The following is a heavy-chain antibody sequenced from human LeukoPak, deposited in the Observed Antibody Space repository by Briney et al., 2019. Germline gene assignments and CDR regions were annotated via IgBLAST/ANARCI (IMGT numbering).Heavy chain of an antibody. J-gene: IGHJ3*02. CDR1: GFTFDDYA. Sequence: GRSLRLSCAASGFTFDDYAMHRVRQAPGKGLERVSGISWNSGSIGYADSVKGRFTISRDNAKNSLYLQMNSLRAEDTALYYCARCDSSGSDAFDIWGQGTIVTVSS. D-gene: IGHD3-22*01. CDR2: ISWNSGSI. V-gene: IGHV3-9*01. CDR3: ARCDSSGSDAFDI.